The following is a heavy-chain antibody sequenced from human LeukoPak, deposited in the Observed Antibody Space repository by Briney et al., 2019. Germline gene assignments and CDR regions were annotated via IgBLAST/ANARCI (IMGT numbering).Heavy chain of an antibody. CDR1: GFTVSNNY. CDR2: IYTGVRT. CDR3: ARVRPHPIIDV. D-gene: IGHD6-6*01. J-gene: IGHJ6*03. Sequence: PGGSLRLSCAASGFTVSNNYMSWVRQAPGKGLEWVSVIYTGVRTYYADSVKGRFAISRDNSKNTLYLQMNSLRAEDTGVYYCARVRPHPIIDVWGKGTTVTVSS. V-gene: IGHV3-53*01.